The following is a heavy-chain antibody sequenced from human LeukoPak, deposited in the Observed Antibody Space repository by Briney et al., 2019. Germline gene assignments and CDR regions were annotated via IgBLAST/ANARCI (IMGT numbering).Heavy chain of an antibody. CDR3: ARDPPEPYSNGYYFDY. J-gene: IGHJ4*02. V-gene: IGHV4-59*12. Sequence: SETLSLTCTVSGGSTSTYYWSWIRQPPGKGLEWIGYIYHSGSTKYNPSLKSRVTISVDTSKNQFSLKLSSVTAEDTAVYYCARDPPEPYSNGYYFDYWGQGTLVTVSS. CDR1: GGSTSTYY. CDR2: IYHSGST. D-gene: IGHD4-11*01.